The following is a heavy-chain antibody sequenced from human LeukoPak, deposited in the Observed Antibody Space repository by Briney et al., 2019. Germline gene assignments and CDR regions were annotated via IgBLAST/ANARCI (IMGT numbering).Heavy chain of an antibody. D-gene: IGHD3-3*01. V-gene: IGHV4-59*01. CDR2: IYYSGSS. CDR3: ARIPFWSVFDRYFDI. Sequence: SETLSLTCTASGCTINSYYWSWIRQPPGKGLEWIGYIYYSGSSNYNPSLKSRLTISLDASSNPFSLKLGSVTAARTAVYYCARIPFWSVFDRYFDIWGQGTRITVSP. CDR1: GCTINSYY. J-gene: IGHJ4*02.